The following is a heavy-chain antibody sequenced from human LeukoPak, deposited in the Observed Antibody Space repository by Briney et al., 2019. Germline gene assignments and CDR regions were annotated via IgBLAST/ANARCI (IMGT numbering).Heavy chain of an antibody. Sequence: SETLSLTCAVYGGSFSGYYWSWIRQPPGKGLEWIGEINHSGSTNYNPSLKSRVTISVDTSKNQFSLKLSSVTAADTAVYYCATLTIFGVVPVDYWGQGTLVTVSS. CDR3: ATLTIFGVVPVDY. J-gene: IGHJ4*02. CDR1: GGSFSGYY. V-gene: IGHV4-34*01. D-gene: IGHD3-3*01. CDR2: INHSGST.